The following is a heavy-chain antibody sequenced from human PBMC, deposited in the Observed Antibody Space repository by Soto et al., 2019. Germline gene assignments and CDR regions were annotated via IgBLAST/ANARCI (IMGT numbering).Heavy chain of an antibody. J-gene: IGHJ4*02. CDR3: AASKSPYCSSSSCPLDY. CDR1: GYTFSGYA. Sequence: GASVKVSCKASGYTFSGYAMHWVRQAPGQRLEWMGWINLVNSDTKYSQKFQGRVTISRDTSTGTAYMGLSSLRSEDTAVYYCAASKSPYCSSSSCPLDYWGRGTLVTVSS. CDR2: INLVNSDT. V-gene: IGHV1-3*01. D-gene: IGHD2-2*01.